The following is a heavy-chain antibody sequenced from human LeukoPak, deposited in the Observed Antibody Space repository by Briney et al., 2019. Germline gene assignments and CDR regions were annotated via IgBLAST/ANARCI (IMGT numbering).Heavy chain of an antibody. Sequence: PSETLSLTCTVSGGSISTYYWSWLRQPPGKRLEWIGYIYYIGSTNYNPSLNNRVTISIDWSRNQFSLKLNSVTPADTAVYYCARAPQDGSNWSHYFDHWGRGALVTVSS. CDR1: GGSISTYY. J-gene: IGHJ4*02. V-gene: IGHV4-59*01. CDR3: ARAPQDGSNWSHYFDH. D-gene: IGHD6-13*01. CDR2: IYYIGST.